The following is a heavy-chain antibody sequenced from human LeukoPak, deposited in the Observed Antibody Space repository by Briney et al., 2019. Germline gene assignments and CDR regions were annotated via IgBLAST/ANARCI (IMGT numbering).Heavy chain of an antibody. CDR2: IYHSGST. Sequence: SETLSVTCAVSGYSISSGYYWGWIRQPPGKGLEWIGSIYHSGSTYYNPSLKSRVTISVDTSKNQFSLKLSSVTAADTAVYYCAGDTYGMDVWGKGTTVTVSS. J-gene: IGHJ6*04. V-gene: IGHV4-38-2*01. CDR1: GYSISSGYY. D-gene: IGHD3-10*01. CDR3: AGDTYGMDV.